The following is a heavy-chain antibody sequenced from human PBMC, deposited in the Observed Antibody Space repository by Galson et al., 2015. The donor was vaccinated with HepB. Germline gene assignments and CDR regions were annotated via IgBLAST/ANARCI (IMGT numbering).Heavy chain of an antibody. J-gene: IGHJ2*01. D-gene: IGHD1-26*01. V-gene: IGHV3-13*04. CDR3: ARGYYYWYFDL. CDR2: IGTAGDT. Sequence: SLRLSCAASGFTFSSYDMHWVRQATGKGLEWVSAIGTAGDTYYPGSVKGRFTISRENAKNSLYLRMNSLRAGDTAVYYCARGYYYWYFDLWGRGTLVTVSS. CDR1: GFTFSSYD.